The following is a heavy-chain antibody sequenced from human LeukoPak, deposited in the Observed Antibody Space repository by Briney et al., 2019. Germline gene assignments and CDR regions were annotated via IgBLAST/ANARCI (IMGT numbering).Heavy chain of an antibody. CDR1: GVSFSSYE. J-gene: IGHJ4*02. D-gene: IGHD5-24*01. Sequence: PGGSLRLSCTASGVSFSSYEKNWGCQAPRKGLEWVSLISSNSTIIYYEDSVKSRLTSSTENATNTQFLQMNSLVAAATAAYYCARAMASWGQGTLVTVSS. V-gene: IGHV3-48*03. CDR3: ARAMAS. CDR2: ISSNSTII.